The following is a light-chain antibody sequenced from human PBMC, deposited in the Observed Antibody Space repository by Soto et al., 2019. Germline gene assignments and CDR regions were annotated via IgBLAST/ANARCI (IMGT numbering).Light chain of an antibody. J-gene: IGKJ1*01. Sequence: EIVLTQSPATLSLSPGVRATLSCRASQSVSSYLAWYQQKPGQAPRLLIYDASNRATGIPARFSGSGSGTDFTLTISSLEPEDFAVYYCQQRSNWHQTFGQGTKVEIK. V-gene: IGKV3-11*01. CDR2: DAS. CDR1: QSVSSY. CDR3: QQRSNWHQT.